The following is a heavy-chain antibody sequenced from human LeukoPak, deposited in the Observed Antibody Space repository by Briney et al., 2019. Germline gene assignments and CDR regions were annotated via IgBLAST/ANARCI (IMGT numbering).Heavy chain of an antibody. CDR1: GGSFSGYY. CDR2: INHSGST. J-gene: IGHJ4*02. V-gene: IGHV4-34*01. Sequence: SETVSLTCAVYGGSFSGYYWSWIRQPPGKGLEWIGEINHSGSTNYNPSLKSRVTISVDTSKNQFSLKLSSVTAADTAVYYCARGRDYDFWSGYYTGALDYWGQGTLVTVSS. CDR3: ARGRDYDFWSGYYTGALDY. D-gene: IGHD3-3*01.